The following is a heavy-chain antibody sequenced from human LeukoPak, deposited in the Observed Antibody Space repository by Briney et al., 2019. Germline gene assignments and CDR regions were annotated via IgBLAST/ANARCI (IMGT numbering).Heavy chain of an antibody. CDR3: ARGDVVVVASTQFDY. V-gene: IGHV1-2*06. CDR2: INPNSGGT. D-gene: IGHD2-15*01. Sequence: ASVKVSCKASGYTFTGYYMHWVRQAPGQGLEWMGRINPNSGGTNYAQKFQGRVTMTRDTSISTAYMEPSRLRSDDTAVYYCARGDVVVVASTQFDYWGQGTLVTVSS. CDR1: GYTFTGYY. J-gene: IGHJ4*02.